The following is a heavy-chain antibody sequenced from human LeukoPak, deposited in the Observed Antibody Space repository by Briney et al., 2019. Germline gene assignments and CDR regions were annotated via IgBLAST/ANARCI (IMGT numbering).Heavy chain of an antibody. V-gene: IGHV4-30-4*08. CDR3: ARVGAYNSPLDAFDI. Sequence: SQTLSLTCTVSGGSITSGDYYWSWIRQPPGKGLEWIGYIYYSGSTYYKPSLKSRITISVDTSKNQYSLQLTSVTAADTAVYYCARVGAYNSPLDAFDIWGQGTMVTLSS. CDR2: IYYSGST. CDR1: GGSITSGDYY. J-gene: IGHJ3*02. D-gene: IGHD1-1*01.